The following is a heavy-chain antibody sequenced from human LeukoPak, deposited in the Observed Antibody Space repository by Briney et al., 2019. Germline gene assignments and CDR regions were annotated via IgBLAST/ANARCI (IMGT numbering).Heavy chain of an antibody. CDR2: IKQDGSEK. V-gene: IGHV3-7*01. D-gene: IGHD4-23*01. Sequence: GGSLRLSCAVSGFTFSSYWMSWVRQAPGKGLEWVSNIKQDGSEKYYVDSVKGRFTISRDNAKTSLYLQMNSLRAEDTAVYYCARVVVTPSAGWYYYYYMDVWGKGTTVTVSS. J-gene: IGHJ6*03. CDR1: GFTFSSYW. CDR3: ARVVVTPSAGWYYYYYMDV.